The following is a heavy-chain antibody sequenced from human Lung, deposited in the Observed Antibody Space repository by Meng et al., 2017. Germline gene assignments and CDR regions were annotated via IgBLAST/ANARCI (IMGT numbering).Heavy chain of an antibody. J-gene: IGHJ4*02. V-gene: IGHV4-4*02. Sequence: VPLQESGPRLVKPSETLSLTCAVSGGSISSGNWWSWVRQPPGKGLEWIGEISHSGNTNYSPSFRGRVTMSVGRSRDQFSLELNSVTAADTAVYFCARNGAYCLHSWGQGTLVTVSS. D-gene: IGHD4-17*01. CDR3: ARNGAYCLHS. CDR2: ISHSGNT. CDR1: GGSISSGNW.